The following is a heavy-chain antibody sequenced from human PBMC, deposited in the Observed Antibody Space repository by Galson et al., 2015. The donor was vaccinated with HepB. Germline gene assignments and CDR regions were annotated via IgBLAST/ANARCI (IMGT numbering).Heavy chain of an antibody. CDR1: EFTFINAW. J-gene: IGHJ4*02. CDR3: AKSASPTRYGDYRTIDY. Sequence: SLRLSCAASEFTFINAWVSWVRQAPGKGLEWVSAISGSGGSTYYADSVKGRFTISRDNSKNTLYLQMNSLSAEDTAVYYCAKSASPTRYGDYRTIDYWGQGTLVTVSS. V-gene: IGHV3-23*01. D-gene: IGHD4-17*01. CDR2: ISGSGGST.